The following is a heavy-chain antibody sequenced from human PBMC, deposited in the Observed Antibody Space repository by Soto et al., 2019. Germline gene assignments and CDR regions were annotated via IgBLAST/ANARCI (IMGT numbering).Heavy chain of an antibody. CDR2: IYYSGST. Sequence: QVQLQESGPGLVKPSQTLSLTCTVSGGSISSGDYYWSWIRQPPGKGLEWIGYIYYSGSTYYNPSLKSRVTISVDTSKNRFSLNRSSVTAADTAVYYCASYSDCSSTSCYRTIDYWGQGTLVTVCS. CDR3: ASYSDCSSTSCYRTIDY. D-gene: IGHD2-2*01. V-gene: IGHV4-30-4*01. CDR1: GGSISSGDYY. J-gene: IGHJ4*02.